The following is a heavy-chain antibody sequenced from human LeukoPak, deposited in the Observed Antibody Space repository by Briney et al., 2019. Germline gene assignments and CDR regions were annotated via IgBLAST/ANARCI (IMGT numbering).Heavy chain of an antibody. D-gene: IGHD3-3*01. CDR1: GGSFSGYY. CDR3: ARKDGITIFGVVIPYNWFDP. J-gene: IGHJ5*02. V-gene: IGHV4-34*01. Sequence: KPSETLSLTCAVYGGSFSGYYWSWIRQPPGKGLEWIGEINHSGSTNYNPSLKSRVTISVDTSKNQFSLKLSSVTAADTAVYYCARKDGITIFGVVIPYNWFDPWGQGTLVTVSS. CDR2: INHSGST.